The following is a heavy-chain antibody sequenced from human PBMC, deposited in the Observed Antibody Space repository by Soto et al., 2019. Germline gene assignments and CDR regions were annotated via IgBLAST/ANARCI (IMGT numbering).Heavy chain of an antibody. J-gene: IGHJ6*02. CDR3: ARRGGITMVRGGPYGMDV. Sequence: PSETLSLTCAVYGGSFSGYYWSWIRQPPGKGLEWIGEINHSGSTNYNPSLKSRVTISIDTSKNQFSLKLSSVTAADTAVYHCARRGGITMVRGGPYGMDVWGQGTTVTVSS. CDR1: GGSFSGYY. CDR2: INHSGST. V-gene: IGHV4-34*01. D-gene: IGHD3-10*01.